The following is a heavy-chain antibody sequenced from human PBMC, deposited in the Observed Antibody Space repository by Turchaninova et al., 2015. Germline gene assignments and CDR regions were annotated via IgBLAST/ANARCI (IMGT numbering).Heavy chain of an antibody. CDR2: ISRSSSYK. CDR3: ARDLDEGATADAFDI. Sequence: EVQLVESGGGLVKPGGSLRLSCAASGFTFSSYSMNWVRPAPGQGLGWGASISRSSSYKSNAESVKGRLTISRENTKNSLCLQMNSLRAEDTAVYYCARDLDEGATADAFDIWGQGTMVTVSS. V-gene: IGHV3-21*01. CDR1: GFTFSSYS. J-gene: IGHJ3*02. D-gene: IGHD1-26*01.